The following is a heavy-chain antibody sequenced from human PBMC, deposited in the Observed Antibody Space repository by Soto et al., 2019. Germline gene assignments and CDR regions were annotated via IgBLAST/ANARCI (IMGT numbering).Heavy chain of an antibody. CDR2: ITASSSTI. D-gene: IGHD2-2*01. Sequence: GGSLRLSCAASGFTFSSYSMNWVRQAPGKGLEWVSYITASSSTIHYADSVKGRFTISRDNAKNALYLQMNSLRAEDTAVYYCTRDPHALDYWGQGTLVTVSS. CDR3: TRDPHALDY. J-gene: IGHJ4*02. CDR1: GFTFSSYS. V-gene: IGHV3-48*01.